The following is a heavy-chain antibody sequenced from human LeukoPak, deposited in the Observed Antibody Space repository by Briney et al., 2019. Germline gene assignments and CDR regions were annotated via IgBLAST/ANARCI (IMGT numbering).Heavy chain of an antibody. J-gene: IGHJ4*02. V-gene: IGHV1-46*01. D-gene: IGHD2-2*01. CDR2: INPSGGST. CDR1: GYTFTSYY. CDR3: ARDPLGYCSSTSCYGPPGY. Sequence: ASVKVSCKASGYTFTSYYMHWVRQAPGQGLEWMGIINPSGGSTSYAQKFQGRVTMTRDTSTSTVYMELSSLRSEDTAVYYCARDPLGYCSSTSCYGPPGYWGQGTLVTVSS.